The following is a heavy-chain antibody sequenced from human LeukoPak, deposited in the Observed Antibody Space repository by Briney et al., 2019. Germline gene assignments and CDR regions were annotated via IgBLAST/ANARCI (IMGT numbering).Heavy chain of an antibody. CDR2: IIPIFGTA. CDR1: GGTFSSYA. J-gene: IGHJ4*02. D-gene: IGHD1-14*01. V-gene: IGHV1-69*05. Sequence: SVKVSCKASGGTFSSYAISWVRQAPGQGLEWMGGIIPIFGTANYAQKFQGRVTITTDESTSTAYMELSSLRSEDTAVYYSARDSGTEPYMGKLDYWGQGTLVTVSS. CDR3: ARDSGTEPYMGKLDY.